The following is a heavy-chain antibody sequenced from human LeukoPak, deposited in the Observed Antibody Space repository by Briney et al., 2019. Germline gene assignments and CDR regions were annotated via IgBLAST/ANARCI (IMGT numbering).Heavy chain of an antibody. CDR2: ISSISSII. Sequence: GGSLRFSCAASGFPFSTYSMSWVRQAPGKGLEWVSYISSISSIIYYADSVKGRFTISRDNARSSLYLQMNSLRAEDTAVYYCARSRPGTEAGQPNFDYWGQGTLVTVSS. J-gene: IGHJ4*02. CDR1: GFPFSTYS. CDR3: ARSRPGTEAGQPNFDY. D-gene: IGHD6-13*01. V-gene: IGHV3-48*01.